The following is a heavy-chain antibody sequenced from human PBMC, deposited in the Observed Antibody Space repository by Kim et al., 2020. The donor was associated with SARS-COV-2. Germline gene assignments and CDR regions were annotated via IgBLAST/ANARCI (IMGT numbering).Heavy chain of an antibody. V-gene: IGHV4-39*07. D-gene: IGHD3-9*01. CDR2: IFHTGKT. CDR3: ARARRYIDGHLFDH. Sequence: SETLSLTCSVSGDSISGTGYLWAWIRQPPGKGLEYIGTIFHTGKTYYNPSLHSRVTISVDTPKNHFSLNLSSVTAADTAFYYCARARRYIDGHLFDHWGQGILVTVSS. J-gene: IGHJ4*02. CDR1: GDSISGTGYL.